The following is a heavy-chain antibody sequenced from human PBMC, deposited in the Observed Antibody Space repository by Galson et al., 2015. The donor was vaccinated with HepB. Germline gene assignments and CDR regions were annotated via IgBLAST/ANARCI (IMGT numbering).Heavy chain of an antibody. CDR2: IYPGDSDT. CDR3: AITTMVRGVIGLAKEKKYYYYGMDV. V-gene: IGHV5-51*01. D-gene: IGHD3-10*01. J-gene: IGHJ6*02. Sequence: QSGAEVKKPGESLKISCKGSGYSFTSYWIGWVRQMPGKGLEWMGIIYPGDSDTRYSPSFQGQVTISADKSISTAYLQWSSLKASDTAMYYCAITTMVRGVIGLAKEKKYYYYGMDVWGQGTTVTVSS. CDR1: GYSFTSYW.